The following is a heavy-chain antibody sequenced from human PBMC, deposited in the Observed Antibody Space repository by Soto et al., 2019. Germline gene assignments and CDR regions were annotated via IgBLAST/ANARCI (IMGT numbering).Heavy chain of an antibody. Sequence: EVQLVESGGGLIQPGGSLRLSCAASGFTFSSNGMNWVRQAPGKGLEWVSLIYSGGSTYYADSVKGRFTISRDNSKNTLYLQMSSLRAEDTGVYYCATRPLLPGAPWGQGTMVTVSS. CDR2: IYSGGST. V-gene: IGHV3-53*01. J-gene: IGHJ3*01. CDR3: ATRPLLPGAP. CDR1: GFTFSSNG. D-gene: IGHD3-22*01.